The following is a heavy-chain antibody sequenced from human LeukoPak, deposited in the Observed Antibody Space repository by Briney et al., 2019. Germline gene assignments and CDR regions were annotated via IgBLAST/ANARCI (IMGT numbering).Heavy chain of an antibody. CDR2: IYYSGST. J-gene: IGHJ4*02. Sequence: ASQTLSLTCTVSGGSISSGGYYWSWIRQHPGKGLEWIGYIYYSGSTYYNPSLKSRVTISVDTSKNQFSLKLSSVTAADTAGYYCARRFGSTSWGFDYWGQGTLVTVSS. V-gene: IGHV4-31*03. CDR3: ARRFGSTSWGFDY. CDR1: GGSISSGGYY. D-gene: IGHD2-2*01.